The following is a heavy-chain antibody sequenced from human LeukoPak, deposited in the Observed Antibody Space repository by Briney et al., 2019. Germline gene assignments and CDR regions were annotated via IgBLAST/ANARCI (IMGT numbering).Heavy chain of an antibody. CDR1: GDSITGYY. V-gene: IGHV4-39*07. D-gene: IGHD5-12*01. CDR3: ARLVGSGYDYSNYYYYYYMDV. J-gene: IGHJ6*03. CDR2: IYYTGNT. Sequence: SETLSLTCTVSGDSITGYYWGWIRQPPGKGLEWIGNIYYTGNTYYNASLKSRVTISVDTSKNQFSLKLSSVTAADTAVYYCARLVGSGYDYSNYYYYYYMDVWGKGTTVTISS.